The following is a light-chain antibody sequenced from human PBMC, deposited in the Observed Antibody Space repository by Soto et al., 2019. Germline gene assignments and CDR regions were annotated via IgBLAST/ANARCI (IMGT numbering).Light chain of an antibody. CDR3: QSYDDSLSGWV. CDR1: SSNIGAGHA. CDR2: GNS. V-gene: IGLV1-40*01. Sequence: QSVLTQPPSVSGAPGQRVTISCTGSSSNIGAGHALHWYQHLPGAAPKLLMYGNSDRPSGVPDRFSGSKSGTSASLAITGLRPEDEADYYYQSYDDSLSGWVFGGGTKLTVL. J-gene: IGLJ3*02.